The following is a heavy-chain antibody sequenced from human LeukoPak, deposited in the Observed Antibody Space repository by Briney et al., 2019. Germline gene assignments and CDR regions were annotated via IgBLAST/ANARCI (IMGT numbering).Heavy chain of an antibody. CDR2: ISSSSSYI. Sequence: GGSLRLSCAASGFTFSNAWMNWVRQAPGKGLEWVSSISSSSSYIYYADSVKGRFTISRDNAKNSLYLQMNTLRAEDTAVYYCARDRTTVTTFDYWGQGTLVTVSS. CDR3: ARDRTTVTTFDY. D-gene: IGHD4-17*01. CDR1: GFTFSNAW. V-gene: IGHV3-21*01. J-gene: IGHJ4*02.